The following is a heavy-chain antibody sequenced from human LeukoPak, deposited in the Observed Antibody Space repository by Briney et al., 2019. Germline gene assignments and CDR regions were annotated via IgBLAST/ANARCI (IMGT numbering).Heavy chain of an antibody. V-gene: IGHV1-69*06. Sequence: SGKVSCKASGGTFSSYAISWVRQAPGQGLEWMGGIIPIFGTANYAQKFQGRVTITADKSTSTAYMELSSLRSEDTAVYYCARAQAAAYPFDYWGQGTLVTVSS. CDR3: ARAQAAAYPFDY. CDR2: IIPIFGTA. J-gene: IGHJ4*02. D-gene: IGHD6-13*01. CDR1: GGTFSSYA.